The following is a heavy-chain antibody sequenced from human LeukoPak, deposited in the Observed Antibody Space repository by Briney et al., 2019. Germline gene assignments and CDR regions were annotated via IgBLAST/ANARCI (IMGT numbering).Heavy chain of an antibody. J-gene: IGHJ4*02. CDR2: IYTSGST. CDR3: ARTLPTGTAAGTFDY. Sequence: PSQTLSLTCTVSGGSISSGSYYWRWIRQPAGKGLEWIGRIYTSGSTNYNPSLKSRVTISVDTSKNQFSLKLSSVTAADTAVYYCARTLPTGTAAGTFDYWGQGTLVTVSS. CDR1: GGSISSGSYY. D-gene: IGHD6-13*01. V-gene: IGHV4-61*02.